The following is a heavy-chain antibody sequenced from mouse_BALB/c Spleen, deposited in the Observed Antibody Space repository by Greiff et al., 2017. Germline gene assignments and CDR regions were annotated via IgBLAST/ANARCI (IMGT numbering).Heavy chain of an antibody. V-gene: IGHV1-4*01. Sequence: QVQLKESGAELARPGASVKMSCKASGYTFTSYTMHWVKQRPGQGLEWIGYINPSSGYTNYNQKFKDKATLTADKSSSTAYMQLSSLTSEDSAVYYCAIYRGFDYWGQGTTLTVSS. D-gene: IGHD2-14*01. J-gene: IGHJ2*01. CDR3: AIYRGFDY. CDR1: GYTFTSYT. CDR2: INPSSGYT.